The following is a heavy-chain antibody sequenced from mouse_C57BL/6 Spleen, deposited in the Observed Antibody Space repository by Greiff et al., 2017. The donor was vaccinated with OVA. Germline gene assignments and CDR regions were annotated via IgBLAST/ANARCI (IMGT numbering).Heavy chain of an antibody. CDR3: ARLVTTVVAPYYFDY. Sequence: DVMLVESGGDLVKPGGSLKLSCAASGFTFSSYGMSWVRQTPDKRLEWVATISSCGSYTYYPDSVKGRFTISRDNAKNTLYLQMSSLKSEDTAMYYCARLVTTVVAPYYFDYWGQGTTLTVSS. CDR1: GFTFSSYG. CDR2: ISSCGSYT. D-gene: IGHD1-1*01. V-gene: IGHV5-6*02. J-gene: IGHJ2*01.